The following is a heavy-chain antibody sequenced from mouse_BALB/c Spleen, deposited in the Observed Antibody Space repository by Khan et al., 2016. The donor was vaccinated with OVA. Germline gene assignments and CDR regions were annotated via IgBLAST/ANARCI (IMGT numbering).Heavy chain of an antibody. CDR2: IWAGGST. CDR3: ARAFYYGAWFAY. V-gene: IGHV2-9*02. J-gene: IGHJ3*01. D-gene: IGHD1-1*01. CDR1: GFSVTNYG. Sequence: VQLKQSGPGLVAPSQTLSITCTVSGFSVTNYGVHWVRQPPGKGLEWLGVIWAGGSTNRNSALMSRLSISKDDSKSQVFLTMNSLQTDDTAIYYCARAFYYGAWFAYWGQGTLVTVSA.